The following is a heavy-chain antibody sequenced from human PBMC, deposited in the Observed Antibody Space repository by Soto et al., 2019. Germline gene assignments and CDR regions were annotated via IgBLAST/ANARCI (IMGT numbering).Heavy chain of an antibody. CDR1: GVSVSSGDYY. V-gene: IGHV4-31*03. CDR2: IDRSGST. J-gene: IGHJ6*02. CDR3: ARDSGGNSENYYGLDV. Sequence: QVQLQESGPGLVKPSQTLSLSCNVYGVSVSSGDYYWSWIRQHPGGGLEWIGYIDRSGSTYYKPSLRGRVIMSVDTSTNQIYLRLLSVTAADTAMYYCARDSGGNSENYYGLDVWGHGTTVTVSS. D-gene: IGHD1-1*01.